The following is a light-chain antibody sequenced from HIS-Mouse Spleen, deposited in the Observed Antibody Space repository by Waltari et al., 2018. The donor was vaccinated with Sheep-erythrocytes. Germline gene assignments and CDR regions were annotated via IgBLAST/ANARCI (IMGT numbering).Light chain of an antibody. CDR2: QDT. CDR1: KLGDKY. J-gene: IGLJ3*02. Sequence: SSELTQPPSVSVSPGQTASITCSGDKLGDKYACWYQQKPGQSPVLVIYQDTKRPAGIPERLPGSKSGTSASLAITGLQAEDEADYYCQSYDSSLSGWVFGGGTKLTVL. CDR3: QSYDSSLSGWV. V-gene: IGLV3-1*01.